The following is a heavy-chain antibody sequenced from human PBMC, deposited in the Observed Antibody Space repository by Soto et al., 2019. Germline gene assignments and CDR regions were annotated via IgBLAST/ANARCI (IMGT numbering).Heavy chain of an antibody. Sequence: PGGSLRLSCAASGFMFSSYWMNWVRQAPGKGLEWVANIKEDGSDKNHVDSVKGRFTISRDNAKDSLFLQMSSLGAEDTAIYYCARTGDGYNDFLDLWGRGTLVTVSS. CDR1: GFMFSSYW. V-gene: IGHV3-7*01. J-gene: IGHJ4*02. CDR2: IKEDGSDK. D-gene: IGHD6-25*01. CDR3: ARTGDGYNDFLDL.